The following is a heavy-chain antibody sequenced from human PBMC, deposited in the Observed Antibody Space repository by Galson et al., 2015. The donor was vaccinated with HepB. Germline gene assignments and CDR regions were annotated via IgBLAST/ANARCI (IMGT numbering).Heavy chain of an antibody. CDR1: GYTFTSYG. V-gene: IGHV1-18*01. CDR2: ISIYDGNT. Sequence: SVKVSCKASGYTFTSYGISWVRQAPGQGLEWMGWISIYDGNTNYAQKLQGRVTMTTDTSTSTAYMELRSLRSDDTAVYYCARDRTEQQLVGDYGMDVWGQGTTVTVSS. J-gene: IGHJ6*02. CDR3: ARDRTEQQLVGDYGMDV. D-gene: IGHD6-13*01.